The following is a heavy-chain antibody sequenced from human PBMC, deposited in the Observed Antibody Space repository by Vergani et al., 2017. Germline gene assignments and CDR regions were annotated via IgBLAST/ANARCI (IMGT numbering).Heavy chain of an antibody. D-gene: IGHD5-24*01. Sequence: QVQLVQSGAEVKKPGASVKVSCKASGYTFTGYFIHWVRQAPGQGLEWMGRVNPNSGRTIYAQKFQGRVTMTEDTSTDTAYMELSSLRSEDTAVYYCATDRREMATIKPWLGYWGQGTLVTVSS. CDR3: ATDRREMATIKPWLGY. CDR1: GYTFTGYF. J-gene: IGHJ4*02. V-gene: IGHV1-2*02. CDR2: VNPNSGRT.